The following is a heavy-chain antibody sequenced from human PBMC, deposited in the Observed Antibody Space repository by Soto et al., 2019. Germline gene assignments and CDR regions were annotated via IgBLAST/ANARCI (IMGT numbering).Heavy chain of an antibody. J-gene: IGHJ6*02. V-gene: IGHV3-23*01. CDR3: AKDRDEARFYYYGMDV. CDR2: ISGSGGST. Sequence: EVQLLESGGGLVQPGGSLRLSCAASGFTFSSYAMSWVRQAPGKGLEWVSAISGSGGSTYYADSVKGRFTISRDNSKNTLYLQMNSLRAEDTAVYYCAKDRDEARFYYYGMDVWGQGTTVTVSS. D-gene: IGHD3-10*01. CDR1: GFTFSSYA.